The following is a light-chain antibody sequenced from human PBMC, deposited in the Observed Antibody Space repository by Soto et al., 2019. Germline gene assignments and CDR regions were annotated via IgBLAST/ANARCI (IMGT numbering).Light chain of an antibody. CDR3: MQALQTPLT. Sequence: DIVMTQSPLSLPVTPGEPASISCRSSQSLLHSNGYNYLDWYLQKPGQSPQLLIYLGSNRASGVXDXCSGSGSGTDFTLKISRVEAEDVGVYYCMQALQTPLTFGPGTKVDIK. V-gene: IGKV2-28*01. CDR1: QSLLHSNGYNY. J-gene: IGKJ3*01. CDR2: LGS.